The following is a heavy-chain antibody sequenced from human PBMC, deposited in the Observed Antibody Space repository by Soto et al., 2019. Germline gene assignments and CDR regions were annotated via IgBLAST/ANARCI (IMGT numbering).Heavy chain of an antibody. CDR3: ASITFGGVIASDY. J-gene: IGHJ4*02. V-gene: IGHV3-48*04. Sequence: GGSLRLSCAASGFTFSSYSMNWVRQAPGKGLEGVSYISSSSSTIYYADSVKGRFTISRDNAKNSLYLQMNSLRAEDTAVYYCASITFGGVIASDYWGQGTLVTVSS. D-gene: IGHD3-16*02. CDR2: ISSSSSTI. CDR1: GFTFSSYS.